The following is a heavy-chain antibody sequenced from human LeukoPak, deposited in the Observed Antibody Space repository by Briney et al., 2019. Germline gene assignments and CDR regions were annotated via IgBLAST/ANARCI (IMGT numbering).Heavy chain of an antibody. CDR1: GGSISSYY. J-gene: IGHJ2*01. V-gene: IGHV4-59*01. CDR3: ARGDSSTWYGYWSFDL. Sequence: SETLSLTCTVSGGSISSYYWSWIRKPPGKGLEWIGYIYYSGSTNYNPSLKSRVTISVDTSKNQFSLKLSSVTAADTAVYYCARGDSSTWYGYWSFDLWGRGTLVTVSS. D-gene: IGHD6-13*01. CDR2: IYYSGST.